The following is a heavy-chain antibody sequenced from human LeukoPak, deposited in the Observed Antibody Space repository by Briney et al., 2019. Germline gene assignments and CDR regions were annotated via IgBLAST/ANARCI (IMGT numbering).Heavy chain of an antibody. CDR2: IYYSGST. CDR3: ARHRHSSSWFDY. V-gene: IGHV4-39*01. J-gene: IGHJ4*02. Sequence: SETLSLTCTVSDGSISSSSYYWGWIRQPPGKGLEWIGSIYYSGSTYYNPSLKSRVTISVDTSKNQFSLKLSSVTAADTAVYYCARHRHSSSWFDYWGQGALVTVSS. CDR1: DGSISSSSYY. D-gene: IGHD6-13*01.